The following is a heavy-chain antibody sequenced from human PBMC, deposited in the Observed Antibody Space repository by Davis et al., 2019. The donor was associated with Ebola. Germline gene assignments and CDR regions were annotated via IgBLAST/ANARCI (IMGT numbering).Heavy chain of an antibody. CDR3: ARGWLQGGLDV. V-gene: IGHV6-1*01. Sequence: PSETLSPTCAISGDSVSSGGWNWIRQSPSRGLEWLGRTHYNSKLYNDYAVSVKSRITINPDTSKNQFSLQLNSVTPEDTALYYCARGWLQGGLDVWGEGTTVTVSS. J-gene: IGHJ6*04. CDR1: GDSVSSGG. D-gene: IGHD5-18*01. CDR2: THYNSKLYN.